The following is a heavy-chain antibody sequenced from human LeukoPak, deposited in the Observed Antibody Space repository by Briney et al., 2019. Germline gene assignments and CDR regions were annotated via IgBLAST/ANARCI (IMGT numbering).Heavy chain of an antibody. CDR3: ATSGYCSGGTCYNDAFYF. CDR1: GYTFTNDY. CDR2: MNPNTGGT. D-gene: IGHD2-15*01. J-gene: IGHJ3*01. V-gene: IGHV1-2*06. Sequence: ASVKVSCKASGYTFTNDYLLWVRQAPGQGLEWMGRMNPNTGGTNYAQKFQGRVTMTRDTSISTAYMELTRLTSGDTAVYYCATSGYCSGGTCYNDAFYFWGQGTMVTVSS.